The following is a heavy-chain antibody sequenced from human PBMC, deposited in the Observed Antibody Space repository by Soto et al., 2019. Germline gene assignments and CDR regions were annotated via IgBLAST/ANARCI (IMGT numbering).Heavy chain of an antibody. J-gene: IGHJ4*01. CDR1: GGSFSGYD. CDR3: AGIRYFD. V-gene: IGHV4-34*01. Sequence: QVQLQQWGAGLLKPSETLSLTCAVYGGSFSGYDWSWIRQPPGKGLEWIGEINHSGSNNYNPSLKRGVTIAVDTSKKQCSLKLSSVPAADTAVYCCAGIRYFDWGHGTLVTVSS. CDR2: INHSGSN. D-gene: IGHD3-9*01.